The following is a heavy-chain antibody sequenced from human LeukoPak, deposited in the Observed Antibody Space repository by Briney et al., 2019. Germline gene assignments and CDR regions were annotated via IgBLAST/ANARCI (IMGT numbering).Heavy chain of an antibody. CDR1: GFTFDDYA. J-gene: IGHJ3*02. CDR2: ISWNSGSI. V-gene: IGHV3-9*01. CDR3: ARDRGGLEWGAFDI. Sequence: GGSLRLSCAASGFTFDDYAMHWVRQAPGKGLEWVSGISWNSGSIGYADSVKGRFTISRDNAKNSLYLQTNSLRAEDTALYYCARDRGGLEWGAFDIWGQGTMVTVSS. D-gene: IGHD1-1*01.